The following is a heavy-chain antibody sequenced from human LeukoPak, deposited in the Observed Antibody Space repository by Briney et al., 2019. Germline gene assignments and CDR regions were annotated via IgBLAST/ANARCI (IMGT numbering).Heavy chain of an antibody. Sequence: ASVKVSCKASGGTFSNYAFSWVRQGPGQGLEWMGGIIPIFGMPNYAQKFQGRVTITTDESTSTAYMELTSLRSEDTAVYYCARAHWDCSSTNCYKRHYLPLDFWGQGTPVTVSS. D-gene: IGHD2-2*02. CDR1: GGTFSNYA. CDR2: IIPIFGMP. CDR3: ARAHWDCSSTNCYKRHYLPLDF. J-gene: IGHJ4*02. V-gene: IGHV1-69*05.